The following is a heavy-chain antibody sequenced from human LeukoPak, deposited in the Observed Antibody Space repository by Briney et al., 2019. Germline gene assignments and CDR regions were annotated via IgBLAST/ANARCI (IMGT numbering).Heavy chain of an antibody. CDR3: ARIDSRRTFDI. Sequence: GGSLRLSCLASGFTFSSYAMDWVRQAPGQGLQWVSAVGTSADTYYADSVRGRFTISRDNAKNSLSLQMNNLRFEGTAVYYCARIDSRRTFDIWGQGTMVTVSS. CDR2: VGTSADT. V-gene: IGHV3-69-1*01. CDR1: GFTFSSYA. D-gene: IGHD1-14*01. J-gene: IGHJ3*02.